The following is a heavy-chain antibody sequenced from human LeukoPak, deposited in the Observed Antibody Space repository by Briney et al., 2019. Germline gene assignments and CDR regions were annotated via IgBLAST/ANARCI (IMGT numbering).Heavy chain of an antibody. J-gene: IGHJ4*02. CDR2: IKEDGSEK. Sequence: GGSLRLSCAASGFTFSNYWMSWVRQAPGKGLEWVANIKEDGSEKYYVDSVKGRFTISRDNAKNSVYLQMNSLRAEDTAVYYCAREWHHVFDYWGQGNLVTVSS. V-gene: IGHV3-7*05. CDR1: GFTFSNYW. D-gene: IGHD5-12*01. CDR3: AREWHHVFDY.